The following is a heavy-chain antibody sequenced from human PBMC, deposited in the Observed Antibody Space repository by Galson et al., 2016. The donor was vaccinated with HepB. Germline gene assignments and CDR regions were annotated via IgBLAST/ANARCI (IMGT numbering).Heavy chain of an antibody. Sequence: SLRLSCAASGFTFSSYDMNWVRQAPGKGLEWISYISRSGASIYYADSVKGRFTIPRDNAKKSLYLQMNSLSAEDTAVYYCARDLSGDDLLTGYYLGQAFDIWGQGTVVTVSS. CDR1: GFTFSSYD. D-gene: IGHD3-9*01. J-gene: IGHJ3*02. CDR3: ARDLSGDDLLTGYYLGQAFDI. CDR2: ISRSGASI. V-gene: IGHV3-48*03.